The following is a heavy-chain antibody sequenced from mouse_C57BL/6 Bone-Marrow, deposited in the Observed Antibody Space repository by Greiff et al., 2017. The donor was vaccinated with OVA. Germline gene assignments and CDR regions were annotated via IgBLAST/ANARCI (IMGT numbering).Heavy chain of an antibody. V-gene: IGHV12-3*01. J-gene: IGHJ3*01. CDR3: AGDRYIRRVAN. CDR1: GFSITSGYY. Sequence: VKLMESGPGLVKPSQSLFLTCSITGFSITSGYYWIWIRQSPGKPLEWMGYITHSGETFYNPSLQSPLSITRETSKNQFFLQLSAVTTEDTAMYYGAGDRYIRRVANGGKGTRVTVSA. D-gene: IGHD1-3*01. CDR2: ITHSGET.